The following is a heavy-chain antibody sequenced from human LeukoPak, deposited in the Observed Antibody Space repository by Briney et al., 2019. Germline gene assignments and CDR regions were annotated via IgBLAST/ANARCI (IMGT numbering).Heavy chain of an antibody. CDR3: ARGFNNQYFDY. Sequence: GGSLRLSCAASGFTFSSYAMHWVRQAPGKGLEWVAVISYDGSNKYYADSVKGRFTISRDNSKNTLYLQVNSLRAEDTAVYYCARGFNNQYFDYWGQGTLVTVSS. CDR2: ISYDGSNK. V-gene: IGHV3-30-3*01. CDR1: GFTFSSYA. D-gene: IGHD1/OR15-1a*01. J-gene: IGHJ4*02.